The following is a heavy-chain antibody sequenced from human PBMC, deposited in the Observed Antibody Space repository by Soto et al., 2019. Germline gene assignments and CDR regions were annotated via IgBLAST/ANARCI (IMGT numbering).Heavy chain of an antibody. CDR2: TIPIFGTA. J-gene: IGHJ6*02. CDR3: ARDPTEGYYYSGMDV. V-gene: IGHV1-69*01. CDR1: GGTFSSYA. Sequence: QVQLVQSVAEVKKPGSSVKVSCKASGGTFSSYAISWVRQAPGQGLEWMGGTIPIFGTANYAQKFQGRVTITADESTSTAYMELSSLRSEDTAVYYCARDPTEGYYYSGMDVWGQGTTVTVSS.